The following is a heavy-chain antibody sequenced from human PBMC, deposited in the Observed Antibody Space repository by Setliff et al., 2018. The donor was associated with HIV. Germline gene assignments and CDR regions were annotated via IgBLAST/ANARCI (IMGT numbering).Heavy chain of an antibody. CDR1: GFTFSNHV. J-gene: IGHJ4*02. CDR2: ISTSGGAA. D-gene: IGHD3-22*01. Sequence: PGGSLRLSCAASGFTFSNHVMNWVRQAPGKGLEWVSAISTSGGAADYADPVKGRFTISRDNAKNSLYLQMNSLRAEDTAVYYCARDLSYDYDRSSDTFDYWGQGTLVTVSS. CDR3: ARDLSYDYDRSSDTFDY. V-gene: IGHV3-21*04.